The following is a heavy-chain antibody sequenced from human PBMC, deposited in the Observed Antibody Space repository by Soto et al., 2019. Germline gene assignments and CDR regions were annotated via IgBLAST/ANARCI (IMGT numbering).Heavy chain of an antibody. CDR3: ARVEAVAGLYNYHGLDV. J-gene: IGHJ6*02. D-gene: IGHD6-19*01. Sequence: QVQLVQSGAEVKKPGSSVKVSCKVSGGTFSNYAIDWVRLAPGHGLEWMGGIVPIFGTTYYTQKFQGRAKIIADDYTTTAYLEMSSLRSEDTAIYYCARVEAVAGLYNYHGLDVWGQGTAVTVSS. V-gene: IGHV1-69*12. CDR1: GGTFSNYA. CDR2: IVPIFGTT.